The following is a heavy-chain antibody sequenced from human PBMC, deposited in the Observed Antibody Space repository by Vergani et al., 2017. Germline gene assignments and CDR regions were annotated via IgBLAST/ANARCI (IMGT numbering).Heavy chain of an antibody. V-gene: IGHV3-7*01. J-gene: IGHJ5*02. CDR1: GFTFSSYW. Sequence: EVQLVESGGGLVQPGGSLRLSCAASGFTFSSYWMSWVRQAPGKGLEWVANIKQDGSEKYYVDSVKGRFTISRDNAKNSLYLQMNSLRAEDTAVYYCARDPPDLLRFLEWLPPTGGGFFDPWGQGTLVTVSS. CDR3: ARDPPDLLRFLEWLPPTGGGFFDP. D-gene: IGHD3-3*01. CDR2: IKQDGSEK.